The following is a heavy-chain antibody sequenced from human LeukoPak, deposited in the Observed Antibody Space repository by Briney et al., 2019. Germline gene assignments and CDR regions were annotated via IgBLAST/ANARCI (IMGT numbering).Heavy chain of an antibody. Sequence: GGCLRLSCAASGFTFNSYWMHWVRQAPGKGLVWVSHIRTDGNNAIYADSVKGRFTISRDNARNTLYLQMNGLRAEDTAVYYCARPRGYDTRDFDHWGQGALVTVSS. V-gene: IGHV3-74*01. CDR3: ARPRGYDTRDFDH. CDR2: IRTDGNNA. J-gene: IGHJ4*02. CDR1: GFTFNSYW. D-gene: IGHD3-22*01.